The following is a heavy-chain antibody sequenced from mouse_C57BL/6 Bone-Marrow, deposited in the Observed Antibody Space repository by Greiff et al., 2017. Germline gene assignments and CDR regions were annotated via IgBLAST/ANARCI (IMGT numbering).Heavy chain of an antibody. CDR3: AREGYYGSSYEYYFDY. CDR1: GYTFTSYW. J-gene: IGHJ2*01. CDR2: IDPSDSYT. Sequence: QVQLQQPGAELVMPGASVKLSCKASGYTFTSYWMHWVKQRPGQGIEWIGEIDPSDSYTNYNQKFKGKSTLTLDKSSSTAYMQLSSLTSEDSAVYYCAREGYYGSSYEYYFDYWGQGTTLTVSS. V-gene: IGHV1-69*01. D-gene: IGHD1-1*01.